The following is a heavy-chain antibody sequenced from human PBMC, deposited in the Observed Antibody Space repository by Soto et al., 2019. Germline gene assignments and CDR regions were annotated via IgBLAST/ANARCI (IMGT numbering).Heavy chain of an antibody. D-gene: IGHD2-21*02. CDR3: ARDAQKMTVVTLWLDP. CDR2: IWYDGSNK. V-gene: IGHV3-33*01. Sequence: GGSLRLPCAASGFTFSSYGMHWVRQAPGKGLEWVAVIWYDGSNKYYADSVKGRFTISRDNSKNTLYLQMNSLRAEDTAVYYCARDAQKMTVVTLWLDPWGQGTLVTVSS. J-gene: IGHJ5*02. CDR1: GFTFSSYG.